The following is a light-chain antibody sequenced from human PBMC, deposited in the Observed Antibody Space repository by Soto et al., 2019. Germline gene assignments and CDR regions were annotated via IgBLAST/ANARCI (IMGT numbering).Light chain of an antibody. CDR2: AAS. V-gene: IGKV1-39*01. Sequence: DIQMTPSPSSLSAFVGDRVTITCRASESISTYLNWYQQKPGKGPNHLIYAASSLQSGVPSRFSGGGSGTDFTLTISSLQPEDSATYYCQQSYSIPPTFGQGTKVEIK. CDR1: ESISTY. J-gene: IGKJ1*01. CDR3: QQSYSIPPT.